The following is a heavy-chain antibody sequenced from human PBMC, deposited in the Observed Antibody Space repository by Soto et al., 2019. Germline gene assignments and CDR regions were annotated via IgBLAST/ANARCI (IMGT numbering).Heavy chain of an antibody. Sequence: QVQLVESGGGLVKPGGSLRLSCAASGFTFSDHYMSWIRQAPGKGLEWVSYISSGGSGIYYADSVKGRFTISRDNGKHSRYLQMNSRRAEHTAVYYCAIVNECSSSSCYARDAFDIWGQGTMVTVSS. CDR2: ISSGGSGI. D-gene: IGHD2-2*01. CDR3: AIVNECSSSSCYARDAFDI. V-gene: IGHV3-11*01. CDR1: GFTFSDHY. J-gene: IGHJ3*02.